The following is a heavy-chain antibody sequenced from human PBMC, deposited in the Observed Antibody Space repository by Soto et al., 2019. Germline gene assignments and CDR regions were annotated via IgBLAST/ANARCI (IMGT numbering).Heavy chain of an antibody. V-gene: IGHV3-23*01. Sequence: PGGSLRISCAASGFTFSSYAMSWVRQAPGKGLEWVSAISGSGGSTYYADSVKGRFTISRDNSKNTLYLQMNSLRAEDRAVYYFSGELSLLSSFYYWGQGTLVPVSS. CDR3: SGELSLLSSFYY. CDR2: ISGSGGST. CDR1: GFTFSSYA. D-gene: IGHD3-16*02. J-gene: IGHJ4*02.